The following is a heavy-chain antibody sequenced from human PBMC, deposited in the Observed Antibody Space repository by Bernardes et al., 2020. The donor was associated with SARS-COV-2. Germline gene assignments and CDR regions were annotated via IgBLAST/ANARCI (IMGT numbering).Heavy chain of an antibody. CDR3: ARVVSGPHVGADAFAV. CDR2: INSAGTT. J-gene: IGHJ3*01. D-gene: IGHD6-19*01. CDR1: GFTFSNYA. V-gene: IGHV3-23*01. Sequence: GSLRLACAASGFTFSNYAMSWFRPTPGKGLEWFSAINSAGTTYYADSVKGRFTIARDNSKSTLHLHMNSLRAEDTAVYYCARVVSGPHVGADAFAVWGRGTTVTVSS.